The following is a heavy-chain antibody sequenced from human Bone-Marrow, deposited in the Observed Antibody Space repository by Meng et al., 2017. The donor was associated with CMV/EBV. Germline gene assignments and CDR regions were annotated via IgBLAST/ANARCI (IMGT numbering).Heavy chain of an antibody. CDR1: GFTFSSAA. CDR3: STYSGYNLD. CDR2: IKSKDEGGPI. V-gene: IGHV3-15*01. D-gene: IGHD5-12*01. Sequence: GGSLRLSCAASGFTFSSAAMSWVRQAPGQGLEWVGRIKSKDEGGPIEYAAPVKGRFTISRDDSESTLYLQMNSPKTEDTAVYYCSTYSGYNLDWGQGTLVTVS. J-gene: IGHJ4*02.